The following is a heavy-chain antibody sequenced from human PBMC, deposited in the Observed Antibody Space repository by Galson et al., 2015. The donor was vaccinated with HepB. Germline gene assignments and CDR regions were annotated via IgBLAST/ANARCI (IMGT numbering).Heavy chain of an antibody. CDR1: GYSFTSYW. CDR2: IDPSDSYT. CDR3: ARNRGYCSSTSCSHYYYYYGMDV. D-gene: IGHD2-2*01. V-gene: IGHV5-10-1*01. Sequence: QSGAEVKKPGESLRISCKGSGYSFTSYWISWVRQMPGKGLEWMGRIDPSDSYTNYSPSFQGHVTISADKSISTAYLQWSSLKASDTAMYYCARNRGYCSSTSCSHYYYYYGMDVWGQGTTVTVSS. J-gene: IGHJ6*02.